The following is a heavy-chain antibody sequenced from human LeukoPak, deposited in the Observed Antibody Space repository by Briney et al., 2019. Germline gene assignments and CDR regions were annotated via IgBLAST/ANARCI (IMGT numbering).Heavy chain of an antibody. CDR3: LRVGDY. CDR2: VYHTGRT. V-gene: IGHV4-4*02. CDR1: GASISINKW. J-gene: IGHJ4*02. Sequence: SETLSLTCAVSGASISINKWWSWVRQPPGKGLEWIGEVYHTGRTNYNPSLKSRLTISVDKSKNQFSLKLTSVTAADTAVYYCLRVGDYWGQGALVTVSS.